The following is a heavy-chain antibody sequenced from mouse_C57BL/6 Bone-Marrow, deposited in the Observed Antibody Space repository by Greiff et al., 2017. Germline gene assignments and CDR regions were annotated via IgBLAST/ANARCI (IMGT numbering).Heavy chain of an antibody. J-gene: IGHJ2*01. CDR2: IDPETGGT. Sequence: QVQLQQSGAELVRPGASVTLSCKASGYTFTDYEMHWVKQTPVHGLEWIGAIDPETGGTAYNQKFKGKAILTADKSSSTAYMELRSLTSEDSAVDYYTNGNYVEFDYWGQGTTLTVSS. CDR1: GYTFTDYE. V-gene: IGHV1-15*01. CDR3: TNGNYVEFDY. D-gene: IGHD2-1*01.